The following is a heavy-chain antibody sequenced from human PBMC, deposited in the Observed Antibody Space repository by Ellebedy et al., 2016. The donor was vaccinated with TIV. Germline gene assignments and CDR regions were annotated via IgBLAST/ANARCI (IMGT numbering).Heavy chain of an antibody. CDR2: IYYSGST. D-gene: IGHD3-22*01. CDR1: GGSISSYY. CDR3: ARVSSGYYDAFDI. J-gene: IGHJ3*02. Sequence: SETLSLTCTVSGGSISSYYWSWIRQPPGKGLEWIGYIYYSGSTNYNPSLKSRVTISVDTSKNQFSLKLSSVTAADTAVYYCARVSSGYYDAFDIWGQGTMVTVSS. V-gene: IGHV4-59*01.